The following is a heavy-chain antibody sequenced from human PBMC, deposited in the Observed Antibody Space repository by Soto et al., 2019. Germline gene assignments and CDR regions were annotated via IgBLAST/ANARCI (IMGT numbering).Heavy chain of an antibody. CDR1: GYTFTSYG. Sequence: QVHLVQSGAEVKKPGASVKVSCKASGYTFTSYGITWVRQPPGQGLEWMGWISAHNGNTDYAQKLQGRVIVTRDTSTSTAYMELRSLRSDDTAVYYCARGRYGDYWGQGAPVTVSS. D-gene: IGHD1-1*01. CDR3: ARGRYGDY. J-gene: IGHJ4*02. V-gene: IGHV1-18*01. CDR2: ISAHNGNT.